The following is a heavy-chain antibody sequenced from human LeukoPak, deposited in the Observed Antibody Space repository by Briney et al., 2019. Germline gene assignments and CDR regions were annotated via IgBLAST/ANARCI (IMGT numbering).Heavy chain of an antibody. CDR1: GGSFSDYY. CDR3: ARDLVTVTKGFDI. CDR2: IHPSGST. D-gene: IGHD4-17*01. J-gene: IGHJ3*02. V-gene: IGHV4-34*01. Sequence: PSETLSLTCTVYGGSFSDYYWGWIRQPPGKGLEWIGEIHPSGSTNYSPSLKSRVTISLDASKNQFSLKLSSVTTADTAVYYCARDLVTVTKGFDIWGLGTMVSVSS.